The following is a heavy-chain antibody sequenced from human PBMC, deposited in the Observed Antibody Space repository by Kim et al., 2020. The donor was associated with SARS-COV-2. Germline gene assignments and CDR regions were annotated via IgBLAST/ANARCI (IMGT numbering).Heavy chain of an antibody. CDR1: GFTFSSYS. V-gene: IGHV3-21*01. CDR3: ARAIYCSSTSCYTDGMDV. CDR2: ISSSSSYI. J-gene: IGHJ6*02. D-gene: IGHD2-2*02. Sequence: GGSLRLSCAASGFTFSSYSMNWVRQAPGKGLEWVSSISSSSSYIYYADSVKGRFTISRDNAKNSLYLQMNSLRAEDTAVYYCARAIYCSSTSCYTDGMDVWGQGTTVTVSS.